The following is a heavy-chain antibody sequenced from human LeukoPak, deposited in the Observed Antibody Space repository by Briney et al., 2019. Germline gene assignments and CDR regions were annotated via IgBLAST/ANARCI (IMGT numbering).Heavy chain of an antibody. J-gene: IGHJ5*02. CDR2: IYYSGST. Sequence: PSETLSLTCTVSGGSISGYYWSWLRQPPGKGLEWIGYIYYSGSTNYNPSLKSRVTISLDTSKNQFSLKLSSVTAADTAVYYCARDGVFGTFDPWGQGTLVTVSS. CDR1: GGSISGYY. V-gene: IGHV4-59*01. D-gene: IGHD3-10*01. CDR3: ARDGVFGTFDP.